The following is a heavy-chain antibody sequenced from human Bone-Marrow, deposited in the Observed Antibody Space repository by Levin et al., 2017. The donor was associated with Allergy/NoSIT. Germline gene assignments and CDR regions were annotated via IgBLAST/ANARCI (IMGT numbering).Heavy chain of an antibody. CDR3: ARDCPHLSYSSTWYYYYGTDV. V-gene: IGHV3-48*02. D-gene: IGHD6-13*01. Sequence: GGSLRLSCAASGFTFSNSSMNWVRQAPGKGLEWVSYISDSSSSIFYADSVKGRFTISRDNAKNSLFLQMNSLRDEDTAGYYCARDCPHLSYSSTWYYYYGTDVWGQGTTVTVSS. CDR2: ISDSSSSI. CDR1: GFTFSNSS. J-gene: IGHJ6*02.